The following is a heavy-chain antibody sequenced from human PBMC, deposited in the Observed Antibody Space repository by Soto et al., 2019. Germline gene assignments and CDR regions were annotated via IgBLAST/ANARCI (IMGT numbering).Heavy chain of an antibody. CDR3: ARDLGGYDLYGPDT. J-gene: IGHJ5*02. D-gene: IGHD5-12*01. V-gene: IGHV1-2*02. CDR2: INLNSGDT. Sequence: ASVKVSCKTSGDTFTDSSMHWVRQAPGQGLEWMGWINLNSGDTNYAEKFRGRVTMTRDTSIITAYMELTRLKSDDTAVYYCARDLGGYDLYGPDTWGQGTLVTVSS. CDR1: GDTFTDSS.